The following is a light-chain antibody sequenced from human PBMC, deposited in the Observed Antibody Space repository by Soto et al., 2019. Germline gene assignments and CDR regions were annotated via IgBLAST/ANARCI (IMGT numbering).Light chain of an antibody. Sequence: EIVMPQSPVTLSLSPGDTATLSCRASQSITSNLAWYQQKPGQPPRLLIYDASSRATGIPARFSGSGSGTEFTLTISNLQSEDFAVYYCQQYSSWVTFGGGTQLEIE. CDR3: QQYSSWVT. J-gene: IGKJ4*01. V-gene: IGKV3-15*01. CDR1: QSITSN. CDR2: DAS.